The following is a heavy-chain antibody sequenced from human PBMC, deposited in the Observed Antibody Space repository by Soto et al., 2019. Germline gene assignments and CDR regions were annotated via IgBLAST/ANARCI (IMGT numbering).Heavy chain of an antibody. CDR3: ATARKVGSRCAFDI. V-gene: IGHV1-69*13. J-gene: IGHJ3*02. CDR2: IIPIFGTA. CDR1: GGTFSSYS. D-gene: IGHD1-26*01. Sequence: SVKVSCKASGGTFSSYSISWVRQAPGQGLEWMGGIIPIFGTANYAQKFQGRVTITADESTSTAYMELSSLKSEDTAVYYCATARKVGSRCAFDIWGQLKMVTVSS.